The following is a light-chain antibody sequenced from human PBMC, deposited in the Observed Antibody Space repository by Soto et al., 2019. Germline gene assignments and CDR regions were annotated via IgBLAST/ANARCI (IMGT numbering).Light chain of an antibody. Sequence: PGARTTLSCRASQSVSSSYLAWYQQKPGQAPRLLIYGASSRATGIPDRFSGSGSGTDFTLTISRLEPEDFAVYYCQQYGSSPWTFGQGTKVDIK. CDR3: QQYGSSPWT. CDR1: QSVSSSY. J-gene: IGKJ1*01. CDR2: GAS. V-gene: IGKV3-20*01.